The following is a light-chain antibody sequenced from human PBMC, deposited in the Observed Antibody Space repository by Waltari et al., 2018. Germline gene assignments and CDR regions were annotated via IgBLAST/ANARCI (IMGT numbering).Light chain of an antibody. J-gene: IGKJ1*01. CDR3: QHYLRLPVT. V-gene: IGKV3D-15*01. CDR2: GAS. CDR1: QSVSRA. Sequence: MTQSPSTLSASVGDRVTITCRASQSVSRALAWYQQKPGQAPRLLIYGASTRATGIPDRFSGSGSGTDFSLTISRLEPDDFAVYYCQHYLRLPVTFGQGTTVEI.